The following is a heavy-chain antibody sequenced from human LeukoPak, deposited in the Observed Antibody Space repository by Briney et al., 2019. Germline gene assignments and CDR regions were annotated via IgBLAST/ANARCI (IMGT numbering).Heavy chain of an antibody. CDR1: GYTFTSYG. Sequence: ASVKVSCKASGYTFTSYGISWVRQAPGQGLEWMGWISAYNGNTNYAQKLQGRVTMTTDASTSTAYMELRSLRSDDTAVYYCARSHRGGYYFDYWGQGTLVTVSS. D-gene: IGHD3-16*01. CDR3: ARSHRGGYYFDY. J-gene: IGHJ4*02. V-gene: IGHV1-18*01. CDR2: ISAYNGNT.